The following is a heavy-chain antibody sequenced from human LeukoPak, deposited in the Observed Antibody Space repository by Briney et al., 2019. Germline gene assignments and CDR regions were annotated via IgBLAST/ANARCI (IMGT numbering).Heavy chain of an antibody. Sequence: SETLSLTCTVSGGSISSYYWSWIRQPPGKGLEWIGYIYYSGSTNYNPSLKSRVTISVDTSKNQFSLKLSSVTAADTAVYYCARYSSSSGIDYWGQGTLVTVSS. CDR1: GGSISSYY. CDR2: IYYSGST. V-gene: IGHV4-59*01. J-gene: IGHJ4*02. D-gene: IGHD6-6*01. CDR3: ARYSSSSGIDY.